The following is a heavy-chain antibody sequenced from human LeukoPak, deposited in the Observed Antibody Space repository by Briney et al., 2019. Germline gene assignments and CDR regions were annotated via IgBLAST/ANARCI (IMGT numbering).Heavy chain of an antibody. D-gene: IGHD3-10*01. CDR2: ISSSSRYI. V-gene: IGHV3-21*01. CDR1: GFTFSSYS. CDR3: ARDYYGSGSYSEYYYYGMDV. J-gene: IGHJ6*02. Sequence: TGGSLRLSCAASGFTFSSYSMNWVRQAPGKGLEWVSSISSSSRYIYYADSVKGRFTISRDNAKNSLYLQMNSLRAEDTAVYYCARDYYGSGSYSEYYYYGMDVWGQGTTVTVSS.